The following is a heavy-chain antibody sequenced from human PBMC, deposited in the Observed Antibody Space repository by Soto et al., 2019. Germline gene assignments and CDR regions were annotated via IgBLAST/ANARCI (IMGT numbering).Heavy chain of an antibody. V-gene: IGHV4-30-4*01. J-gene: IGHJ6*02. D-gene: IGHD3-9*01. CDR3: ASVDILTVYGCMDV. CDR1: GDSIRSGNHY. Sequence: PSETLSLTCTVSGDSIRSGNHYWSWIRQPPGKGLEWIGYIYYSGSTYYSPSLKSRVTISVDTSKNQFSLKLNSVTAADTAVYYCASVDILTVYGCMDVWGQGTKVTVSS. CDR2: IYYSGST.